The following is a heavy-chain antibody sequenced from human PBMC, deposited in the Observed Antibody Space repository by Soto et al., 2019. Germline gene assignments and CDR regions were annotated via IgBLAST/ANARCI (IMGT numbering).Heavy chain of an antibody. J-gene: IGHJ4*02. D-gene: IGHD5-12*01. Sequence: WGSLRLSCEASGFTFSNYGMHGVSQAPGKGLEWVAVISHDGSKKYYADSVKGRFTISRDNSKNTLYLQMNSLTAEDTAVYYCGGGLHFFDYCGQGTLDTVSS. CDR1: GFTFSNYG. CDR3: GGGLHFFDY. CDR2: ISHDGSKK. V-gene: IGHV3-30*03.